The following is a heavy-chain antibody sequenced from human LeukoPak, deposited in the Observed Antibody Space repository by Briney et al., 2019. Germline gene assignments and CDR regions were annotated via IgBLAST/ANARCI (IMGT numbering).Heavy chain of an antibody. CDR3: AKEKTVAGWYFDL. CDR1: GFPFDVYW. J-gene: IGHJ2*01. V-gene: IGHV3-7*01. CDR2: IKSDGSEE. D-gene: IGHD6-19*01. Sequence: GGSLRLSCVASGFPFDVYWMSWVRQGPGKSLEWVANIKSDGSEEYYADSVKGRLTVSRDNAKNSLFLQMNRLRVEDTAVYYCAKEKTVAGWYFDLWGRGTLVTVSS.